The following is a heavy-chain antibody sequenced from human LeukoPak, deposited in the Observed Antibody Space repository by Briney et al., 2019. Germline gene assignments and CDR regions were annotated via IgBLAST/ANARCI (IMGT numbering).Heavy chain of an antibody. V-gene: IGHV3-23*01. CDR2: ISGSGGST. CDR1: GFTFSSYA. Sequence: GGSLRLSCAASGFTFSSYAMSWVRQAPGKGLEWVSAISGSGGSTYYADSVKGRFTISRDNSKNTLYLQMNSLRAEDTAVYYCAKGIVVVPAAIRAWYFDLWGRGTLVTVSS. J-gene: IGHJ2*01. CDR3: AKGIVVVPAAIRAWYFDL. D-gene: IGHD2-2*02.